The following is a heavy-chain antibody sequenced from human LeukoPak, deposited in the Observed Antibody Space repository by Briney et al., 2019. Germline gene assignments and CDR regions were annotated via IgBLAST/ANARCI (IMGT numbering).Heavy chain of an antibody. Sequence: GGSLRLSCATSGFTLSNYAMICVRQAPGKGLEWVSVISGNGHDTYYADSVKGRFTISRDISKNTLYLQMNSLRAEDTAVYYCAKGFCRGGSYYDHVDYRGQGTLVTVSS. V-gene: IGHV3-23*01. CDR1: GFTLSNYA. CDR3: AKGFCRGGSYYDHVDY. J-gene: IGHJ4*02. D-gene: IGHD2-15*01. CDR2: ISGNGHDT.